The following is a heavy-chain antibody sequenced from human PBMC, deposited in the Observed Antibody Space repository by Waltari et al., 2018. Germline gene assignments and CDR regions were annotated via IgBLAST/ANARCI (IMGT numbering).Heavy chain of an antibody. D-gene: IGHD2-15*01. J-gene: IGHJ4*02. V-gene: IGHV1-2*06. Sequence: QVQLVQSGAEVKKPGASVKVSCKASGYTFTDWYMYWVRQAPGQGLEWVGRISPNSGGTNYAQKFQGRVTMTRDTSISTAYMELSRLTSDDTAVYYCAKGGDCNGGSCNFDYWGQGTVVTVSS. CDR3: AKGGDCNGGSCNFDY. CDR1: GYTFTDWY. CDR2: ISPNSGGT.